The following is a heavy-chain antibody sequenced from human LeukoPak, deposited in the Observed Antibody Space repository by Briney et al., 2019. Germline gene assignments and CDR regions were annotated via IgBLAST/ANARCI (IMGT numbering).Heavy chain of an antibody. CDR3: ARRDGDYWYFDL. V-gene: IGHV4-39*01. CDR2: IYYSGST. J-gene: IGHJ2*01. D-gene: IGHD4-17*01. Sequence: SETLSLTCTVSGGSISSSSYYWGWIRQPPGKGLEWIGSIYYSGSTYYNPSLKSRVTISVDTSKNQFSLKLSSVTAADTAVYYGARRDGDYWYFDLWGRGTLVTVSS. CDR1: GGSISSSSYY.